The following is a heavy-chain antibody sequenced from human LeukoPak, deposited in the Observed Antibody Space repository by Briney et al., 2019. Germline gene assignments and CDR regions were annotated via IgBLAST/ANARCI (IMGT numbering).Heavy chain of an antibody. D-gene: IGHD3-9*01. V-gene: IGHV3-30-3*01. J-gene: IGHJ4*02. CDR1: GFTFSSYA. Sequence: PGGSLRLSCAASGFTFSSYAMHWVRQAPGKGLEWVAVISYDGSNKYYADSVKGRFTISRDNSKNTLYLQMNSLRDEDTAVYYCARTTGWGQGTLVTVSS. CDR2: ISYDGSNK. CDR3: ARTTG.